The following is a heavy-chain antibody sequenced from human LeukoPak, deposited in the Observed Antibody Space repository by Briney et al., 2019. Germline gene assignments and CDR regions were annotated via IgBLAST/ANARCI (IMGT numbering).Heavy chain of an antibody. D-gene: IGHD3-10*01. CDR3: ARSLRTMVRGVIKSVAFDI. CDR2: ISYSGST. J-gene: IGHJ3*02. CDR1: GGSISSYY. Sequence: SETLSLTCTVSGGSISSYYWSWIRQPPGKGLEWIGYISYSGSTNYNPSLKRRVTISVDTSKNQFSLKLRSVTAADTAVYYCARSLRTMVRGVIKSVAFDIWRQGTMVTVSS. V-gene: IGHV4-59*08.